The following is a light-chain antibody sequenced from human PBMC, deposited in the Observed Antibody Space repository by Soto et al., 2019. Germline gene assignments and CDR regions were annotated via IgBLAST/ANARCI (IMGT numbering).Light chain of an antibody. CDR2: GTS. V-gene: IGKV3-20*01. CDR3: QQYGSSIT. Sequence: DIVLTQSPGSLSLSPGERVTLSCRASQGVSNRYLAWYQHRPGQAPRLLSRGTSSRASGVPDRFSASGAGTDFILTISRVEHEDFAIYYCQQYGSSITFGGGTKVEIK. CDR1: QGVSNRY. J-gene: IGKJ4*01.